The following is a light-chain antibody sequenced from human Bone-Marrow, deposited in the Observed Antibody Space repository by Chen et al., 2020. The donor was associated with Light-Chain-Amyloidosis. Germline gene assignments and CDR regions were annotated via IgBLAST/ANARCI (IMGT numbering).Light chain of an antibody. Sequence: DIRMTQSPSTLSASVGDRVTITCRARQNIVDWLAWFQQKPGKAPKLMISKGSNLESGVPSRFTGSGSGTEFTLTINSLQPDDFATYFCQQYRSFTFTFGQGTKL. V-gene: IGKV1-5*03. CDR2: KGS. J-gene: IGKJ2*01. CDR3: QQYRSFTFT. CDR1: QNIVDW.